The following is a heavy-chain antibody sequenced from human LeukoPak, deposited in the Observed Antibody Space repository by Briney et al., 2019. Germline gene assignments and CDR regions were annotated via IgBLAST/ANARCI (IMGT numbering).Heavy chain of an antibody. Sequence: SETLSLTCAVYGGSFSGYYWSWIRQPPGKGLEWIGEINHSGSTNYNPSLKSRVTISVDTSKNQLSLKLSSVTAAGTAVYYCARVAGTMVRGVIRKFDPWGQGTLVTVSS. CDR3: ARVAGTMVRGVIRKFDP. J-gene: IGHJ5*02. CDR1: GGSFSGYY. V-gene: IGHV4-34*01. D-gene: IGHD3-10*01. CDR2: INHSGST.